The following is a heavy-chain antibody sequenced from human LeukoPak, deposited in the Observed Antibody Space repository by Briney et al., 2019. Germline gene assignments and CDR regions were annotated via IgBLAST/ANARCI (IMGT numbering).Heavy chain of an antibody. V-gene: IGHV4-4*09. Sequence: SETLSLTCTVSGGSISRYCWSWVRQPPGKELEWIGYIYTSGRTDYNPSLKSRVTMLVDTSNNQVSMEQRFLTAADTAVYYCATSYDVKTAPYDLWGQGTLVTVSS. CDR3: ATSYDVKTAPYDL. J-gene: IGHJ5*02. CDR1: GGSISRYC. CDR2: IYTSGRT. D-gene: IGHD3-10*02.